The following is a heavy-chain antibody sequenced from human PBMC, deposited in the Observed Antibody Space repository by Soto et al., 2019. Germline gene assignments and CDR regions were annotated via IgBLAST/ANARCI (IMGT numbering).Heavy chain of an antibody. CDR2: ILPFFGTA. V-gene: IGHV1-69*13. CDR1: GGTFRTES. CDR3: ARGHVYGGNSDAFDV. Sequence: QVHLVQSGAEVKKPGSSVKVSCKYSGGTFRTESINWVRQAPGQGLEWMGGILPFFGTADYAPRFQGRVTITYDCASTTAYMELSSQTSQDTAVYSCARGHVYGGNSDAFDVWRQGTMVTVSS. D-gene: IGHD2-21*01. J-gene: IGHJ3*01.